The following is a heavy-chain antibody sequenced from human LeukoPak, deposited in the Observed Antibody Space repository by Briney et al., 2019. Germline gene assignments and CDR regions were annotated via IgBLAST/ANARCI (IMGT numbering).Heavy chain of an antibody. J-gene: IGHJ4*02. CDR2: IYPGDSDT. CDR3: ARQWGRGSGSYLGY. V-gene: IGHV5-51*01. D-gene: IGHD3-10*01. CDR1: GYSFTSYW. Sequence: GESLQISCKGSGYSFTSYWIAWGRPKPGKGREWMGVIYPGDSDTTYSPSFQGQVTISADKSINTAYLQWSSLRASDTAMYYCARQWGRGSGSYLGYWGQGTLVTVSS.